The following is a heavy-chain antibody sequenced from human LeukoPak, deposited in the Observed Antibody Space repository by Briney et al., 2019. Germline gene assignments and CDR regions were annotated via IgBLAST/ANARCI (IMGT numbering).Heavy chain of an antibody. D-gene: IGHD3-10*01. CDR2: IFYSGST. CDR1: GGSISTSSYY. Sequence: PSETLSLTCTVSGGSISTSSYYWGWVRQPPGKGLEWIGNIFYSGSTYYSPSLKSRVTISVDTSKNQFSLKLSSVTAADTAVYYCATQWFGEQPDWFDPWGQGTLVTVSS. V-gene: IGHV4-39*01. J-gene: IGHJ5*02. CDR3: ATQWFGEQPDWFDP.